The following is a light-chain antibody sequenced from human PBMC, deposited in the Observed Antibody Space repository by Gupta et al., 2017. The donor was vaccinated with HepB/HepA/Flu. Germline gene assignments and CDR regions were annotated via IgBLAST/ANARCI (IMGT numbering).Light chain of an antibody. CDR2: EVT. J-gene: IGLJ2*01. CDR3: CSYTGSRVV. V-gene: IGLV2-23*02. Sequence: QSALTPPVSVSGSPGQSITISCTGTSSDVGYYHLVSWYQQHPGKAPKLIIYEVTTRPSGVSNRFSVSKSGNTASLTISGLQAEDEADYYCCSYTGSRVVFGGGTKLTVL. CDR1: SSDVGYYHL.